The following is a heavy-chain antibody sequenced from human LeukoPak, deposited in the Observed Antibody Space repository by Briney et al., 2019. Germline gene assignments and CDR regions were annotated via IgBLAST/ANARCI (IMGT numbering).Heavy chain of an antibody. J-gene: IGHJ3*02. D-gene: IGHD4-17*01. CDR1: GFTFSSYS. CDR3: ARVSATNGDYGDAFDI. CDR2: ISSSSYI. V-gene: IGHV3-21*01. Sequence: GGSLRLSCAASGFTFSSYSMNWVRQAPGKGLEWVSSISSSSYIYYADSVKGRFTISRDNAKNSLYLQMNSLRAEDTAVYYCARVSATNGDYGDAFDIWGQGTMVTVSS.